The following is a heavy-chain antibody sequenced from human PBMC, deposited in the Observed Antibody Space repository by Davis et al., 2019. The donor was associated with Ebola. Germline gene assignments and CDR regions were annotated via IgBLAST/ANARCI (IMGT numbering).Heavy chain of an antibody. CDR2: ISSSSSYI. V-gene: IGHV3-21*01. Sequence: GESLKISCAASGFTFSNYGMHWVRQAPGKGLEWVSSISSSSSYIHYADSVKGRFTISRDNSKNTLFLQMNSLRVEDTAVYYCARDLSWAGYFDDWGQGTLVTVSS. CDR3: ARDLSWAGYFDD. J-gene: IGHJ4*02. D-gene: IGHD3-16*01. CDR1: GFTFSNYG.